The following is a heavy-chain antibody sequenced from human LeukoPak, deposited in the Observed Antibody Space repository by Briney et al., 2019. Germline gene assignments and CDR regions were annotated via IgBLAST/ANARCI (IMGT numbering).Heavy chain of an antibody. CDR2: FDPEDGET. V-gene: IGHV1-24*01. D-gene: IGHD2-2*01. Sequence: ASVKVACKVSGYTLTELSMHWVRQAPGKGLEWMGGFDPEDGETIYAQKFQGRVTMTEDTSTDTAYMELSSLRSEDTAVYYCATRYCSSTSCIPRFDPWGQGTLVTVSS. CDR1: GYTLTELS. J-gene: IGHJ5*02. CDR3: ATRYCSSTSCIPRFDP.